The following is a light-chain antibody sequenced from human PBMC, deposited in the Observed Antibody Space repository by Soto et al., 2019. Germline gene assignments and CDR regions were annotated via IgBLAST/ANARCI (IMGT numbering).Light chain of an antibody. V-gene: IGLV1-40*01. CDR1: SSNIGAGYE. CDR3: QSYDSRLSGYV. CDR2: ENN. Sequence: QSVLTQPPSVSEAPGQRVTISCTGSSSNIGAGYEAHWYQQVPGTAPKLLIYENNNRPSGVPDRFSGSKSGTSASLAITGRQAEDEDEYYCQSYDSRLSGYVFGTGTKVTVL. J-gene: IGLJ1*01.